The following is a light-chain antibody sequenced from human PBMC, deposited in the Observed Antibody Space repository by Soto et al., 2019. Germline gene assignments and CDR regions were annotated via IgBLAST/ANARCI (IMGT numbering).Light chain of an antibody. CDR1: SSDVGGYSY. CDR2: DVS. J-gene: IGLJ1*01. Sequence: QSVLTQPASVSGSPGQSITISCTGTSSDVGGYSYVSWYQQLPGEAPKLMIYDVSDRPSGVSNRFSGSKSGNTASLTISGLQAEDEADYYCSSYTSSSLYVFGTGTKVTVL. V-gene: IGLV2-14*01. CDR3: SSYTSSSLYV.